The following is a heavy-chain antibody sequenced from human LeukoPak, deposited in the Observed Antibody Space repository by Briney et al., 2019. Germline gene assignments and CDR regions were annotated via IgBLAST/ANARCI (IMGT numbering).Heavy chain of an antibody. CDR1: GFTFSSYS. J-gene: IGHJ5*02. CDR3: ASSSVVSP. CDR2: ISSSSSTI. Sequence: PGGSLTLSCAASGFTFSSYSMNWVRHAPGKGVEWVSYISSSSSTIYYTHSVKGRFTISRDNAKNSLSLQMISLRDKDPAVYYSASSSVVSPWGQGTLVTVSS. V-gene: IGHV3-48*02. D-gene: IGHD2-21*01.